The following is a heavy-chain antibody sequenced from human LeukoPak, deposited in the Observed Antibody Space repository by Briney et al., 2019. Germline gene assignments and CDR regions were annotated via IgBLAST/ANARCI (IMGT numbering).Heavy chain of an antibody. Sequence: GESLKISCKGSGYSFTSYWIGWVRQMPGKGLEWMGIIYPSDSNTKYSPSFQAQVTISADKSISTAYLQWSGLKASDTAMYYCARLDSSGYYYYGMDVWGQGTTVTVSS. CDR1: GYSFTSYW. CDR2: IYPSDSNT. D-gene: IGHD3-22*01. J-gene: IGHJ6*02. V-gene: IGHV5-51*01. CDR3: ARLDSSGYYYYGMDV.